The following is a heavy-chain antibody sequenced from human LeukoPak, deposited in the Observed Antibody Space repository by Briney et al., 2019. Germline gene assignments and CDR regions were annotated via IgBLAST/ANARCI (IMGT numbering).Heavy chain of an antibody. D-gene: IGHD1-26*01. CDR1: GYTFTSYY. CDR2: INPSGGST. Sequence: ASVKVSCKASGYTFTSYYMHWVRQAPGQGLEWMGIINPSGGSTSYAQKFQGRVTMTRDTSTSTVYMELSSLRSEDTAVYYCARGGLLGAIGYYFDYWGQGTLVTVSS. V-gene: IGHV1-46*01. J-gene: IGHJ4*02. CDR3: ARGGLLGAIGYYFDY.